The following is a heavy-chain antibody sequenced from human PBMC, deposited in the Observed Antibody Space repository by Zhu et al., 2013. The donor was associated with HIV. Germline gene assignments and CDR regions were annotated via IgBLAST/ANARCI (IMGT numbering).Heavy chain of an antibody. CDR3: ARGRGRYCSSTSCSQKRYFDY. V-gene: IGHV4-34*01. CDR1: GGSFSGYY. CDR2: INHSGST. J-gene: IGHJ4*02. D-gene: IGHD2-2*01. Sequence: VQLQQWGAGLLKPSETLSLTCAVYGGSFSGYYWSWIRQPPGKGLEWIGEINHSGSTNYNPSLKSRVTISVDTSKNQFSLKLSSVTAADTAVYYCARGRGRYCSSTSCSQKRYFDYWGQGTLVTVSS.